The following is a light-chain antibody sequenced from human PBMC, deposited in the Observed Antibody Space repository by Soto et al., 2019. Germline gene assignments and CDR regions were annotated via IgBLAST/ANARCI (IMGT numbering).Light chain of an antibody. Sequence: IVLTQSPGTLSLSPGERATLSCRASQSVSSSYLAWYQQKPGQAPRLLIYGASSRATGIPDRFSGSGSGTDFTLTISRLAPEDFAVYYCQQYGSSFTFGQGTRLEIK. V-gene: IGKV3-20*01. CDR2: GAS. CDR1: QSVSSSY. J-gene: IGKJ5*01. CDR3: QQYGSSFT.